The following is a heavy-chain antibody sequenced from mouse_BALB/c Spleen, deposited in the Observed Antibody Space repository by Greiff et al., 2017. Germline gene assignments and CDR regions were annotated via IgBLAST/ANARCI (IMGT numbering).Heavy chain of an antibody. Sequence: VQLQQSGAELVKPGASVKMSCKASGYTFTSYWMHWVKQRPGQGLEWIGTIDPSDSYTSYNQKFKGKATLTVDTSSSTAYMQLSSLTSEDSAVYYCTRCDGNYSYAMDYWGQGTSVTVSS. CDR2: IDPSDSYT. J-gene: IGHJ4*01. CDR1: GYTFTSYW. V-gene: IGHV1S127*01. CDR3: TRCDGNYSYAMDY. D-gene: IGHD2-1*01.